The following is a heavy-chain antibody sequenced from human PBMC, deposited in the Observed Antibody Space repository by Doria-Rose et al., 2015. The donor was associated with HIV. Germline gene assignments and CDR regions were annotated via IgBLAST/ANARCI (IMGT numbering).Heavy chain of an antibody. CDR2: TFSDDER. J-gene: IGHJ4*02. V-gene: IGHV2-26*01. CDR1: GVSLSSPGMG. Sequence: QVQLVQSGPVLAEPTETLTLTCTVSGVSLSSPGMGVSWIRQPPGQALAWLAHTFSDDERSYKTSLKSRLTISRGTSKSQVVLTMTDMDPVDTATYYCARIKSSRWYHKYYFDFWGQGTLVIVSA. CDR3: ARIKSSRWYHKYYFDF. D-gene: IGHD6-13*01.